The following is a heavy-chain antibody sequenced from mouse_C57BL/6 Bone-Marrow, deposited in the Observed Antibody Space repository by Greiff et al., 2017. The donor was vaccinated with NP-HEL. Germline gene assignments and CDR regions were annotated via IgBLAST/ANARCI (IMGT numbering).Heavy chain of an antibody. V-gene: IGHV2-2*01. Sequence: QVQLQQSGPGLVQPSQSLSITCPVSGFSLPSYGVHWVRQSPGKGLEWLGVIWSGGSTDYNAAFISRLSISKDNSKSQVFFKMNSLQADDTAIYYCASNYDYAMDYWGQGTSVTVSS. D-gene: IGHD1-1*01. CDR2: IWSGGST. CDR1: GFSLPSYG. CDR3: ASNYDYAMDY. J-gene: IGHJ4*01.